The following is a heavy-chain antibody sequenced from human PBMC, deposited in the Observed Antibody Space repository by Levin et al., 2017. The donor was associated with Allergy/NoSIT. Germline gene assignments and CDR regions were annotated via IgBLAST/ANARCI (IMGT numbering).Heavy chain of an antibody. Sequence: ASVKVSCKVSGYTLTELSMHWVRQAPGKGLEWMGGFDPEDGETIYAQKFQGRVTMTEDTSTDTAYMELSSLRSEDTAVYYCATVARYNWNREAFDIWGQGTMVTVSS. D-gene: IGHD1/OR15-1a*01. CDR3: ATVARYNWNREAFDI. V-gene: IGHV1-24*01. CDR2: FDPEDGET. J-gene: IGHJ3*02. CDR1: GYTLTELS.